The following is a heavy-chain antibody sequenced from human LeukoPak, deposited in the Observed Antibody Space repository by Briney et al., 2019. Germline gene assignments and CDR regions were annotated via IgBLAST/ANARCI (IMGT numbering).Heavy chain of an antibody. J-gene: IGHJ4*02. Sequence: PGGSLRLSCATSGFTFSSYGMTWVRQAPGKGLEWVSTIIGSGSGTYFADSVKGRFTISRDNSKSTLYLQMNSLRAEDTAVYYCAKCRSTWFKEYWGQGTLVTVSS. D-gene: IGHD6-13*01. CDR1: GFTFSSYG. CDR3: AKCRSTWFKEY. V-gene: IGHV3-23*01. CDR2: IIGSGSGT.